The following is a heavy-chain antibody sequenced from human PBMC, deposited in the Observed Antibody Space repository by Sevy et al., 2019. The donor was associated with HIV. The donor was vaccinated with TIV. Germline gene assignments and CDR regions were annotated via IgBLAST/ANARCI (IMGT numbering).Heavy chain of an antibody. CDR2: IHPGDSET. V-gene: IGHV5-51*01. J-gene: IGHJ4*02. Sequence: GESLKISCKGSGYRFTNYWLGWVRQMPGKGLEWMGIIHPGDSETRYSPSLQGQVTFSADRSIDTVYLQWSSLRASDSAVYYCARLRGSSFSSMEVWGQGTLVTVSS. CDR3: ARLRGSSFSSMEV. D-gene: IGHD2-2*01. CDR1: GYRFTNYW.